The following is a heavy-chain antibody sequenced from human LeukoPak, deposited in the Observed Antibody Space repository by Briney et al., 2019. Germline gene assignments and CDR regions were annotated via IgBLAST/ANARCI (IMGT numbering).Heavy chain of an antibody. CDR1: GGSFSGYY. CDR2: INHSGST. V-gene: IGHV4-34*01. J-gene: IGHJ4*02. D-gene: IGHD3-10*01. CDR3: ARGPYYYGSGSYYGVRIFDY. Sequence: SETLSLTCAVYGGSFSGYYWSWIRQPPGKGLEWIGEINHSGSTNYNPSLKSRVTISVDTSKNQFSLKLSSVTAADTAVYYCARGPYYYGSGSYYGVRIFDYWGQGTLVTVSS.